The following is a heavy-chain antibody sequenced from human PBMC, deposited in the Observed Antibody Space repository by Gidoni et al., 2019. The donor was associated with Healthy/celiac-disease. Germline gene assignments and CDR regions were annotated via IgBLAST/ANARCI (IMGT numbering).Heavy chain of an antibody. Sequence: QLQLQESGPGLVKHSETLFLTCTVSGGSISSSSYYWGWIRQPPGKGLEWIGSIYYSGSTYYTPSLKIRVTIYVDTSKNQFSLKLSCVTAADTAVYYCARSQEGPFDYWGQGTLVTVSS. CDR3: ARSQEGPFDY. CDR2: IYYSGST. J-gene: IGHJ4*02. V-gene: IGHV4-39*01. CDR1: GGSISSSSYY.